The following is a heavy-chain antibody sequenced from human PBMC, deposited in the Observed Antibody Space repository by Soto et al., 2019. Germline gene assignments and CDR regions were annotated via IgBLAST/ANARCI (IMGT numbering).Heavy chain of an antibody. CDR2: IIPIFGTA. CDR3: ARGSYVVRGRGYYYYYYGMDV. J-gene: IGHJ6*02. D-gene: IGHD3-16*01. CDR1: GGTFSSYA. Sequence: QVQLVQSGAEVKKPGSSVKVSCKASGGTFSSYAISWVRQAPGQGLEWMGGIIPIFGTANYAQKFQGRVTITADESTSTAYMELSSLRSEDTAVYYCARGSYVVRGRGYYYYYYGMDVWGQGTTVTVSS. V-gene: IGHV1-69*01.